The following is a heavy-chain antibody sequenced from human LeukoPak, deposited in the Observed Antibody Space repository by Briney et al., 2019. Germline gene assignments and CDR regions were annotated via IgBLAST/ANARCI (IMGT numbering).Heavy chain of an antibody. CDR3: ARASHAYGDYSHFDY. CDR1: GGSISSRNW. J-gene: IGHJ4*02. D-gene: IGHD4-17*01. Sequence: PSETLSLTCAVSGGSISSRNWWSWVRQPPGKGLEWIGEIYHSGSTNYNPSLKTRGTISVDKSKNQFSLKLSSVTAADTAVYYCARASHAYGDYSHFDYWGQGTLVTVSS. CDR2: IYHSGST. V-gene: IGHV4-4*02.